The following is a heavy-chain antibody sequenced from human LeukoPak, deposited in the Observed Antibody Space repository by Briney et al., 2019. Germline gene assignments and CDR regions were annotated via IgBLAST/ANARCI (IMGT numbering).Heavy chain of an antibody. Sequence: GGSLRLSCAASGFTFSSYSMNWVRQAPGKGLEWVSSISSSSSYIYYADSVKGRFTISRDNAKNSLYLQMNSLRAEDTAVYYCAKDRRPYYYDSSSGAEYFQHWGQGTLVTVSS. CDR1: GFTFSSYS. CDR2: ISSSSSYI. V-gene: IGHV3-21*04. CDR3: AKDRRPYYYDSSSGAEYFQH. D-gene: IGHD3-22*01. J-gene: IGHJ1*01.